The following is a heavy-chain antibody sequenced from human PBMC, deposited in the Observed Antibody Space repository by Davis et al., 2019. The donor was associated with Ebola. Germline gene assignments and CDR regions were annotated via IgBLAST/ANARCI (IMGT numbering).Heavy chain of an antibody. V-gene: IGHV1-69*13. J-gene: IGHJ4*02. D-gene: IGHD4-23*01. Sequence: SVKVSCKASGGTFSSYAISWVRQAPGQGLEWMGGIIPIFGTANYAQKFQGRVTITADESTSTAYMELSSLRSEDTAVYYCARIYYGGNPRGDDYWGQGTLVTVSS. CDR2: IIPIFGTA. CDR3: ARIYYGGNPRGDDY. CDR1: GGTFSSYA.